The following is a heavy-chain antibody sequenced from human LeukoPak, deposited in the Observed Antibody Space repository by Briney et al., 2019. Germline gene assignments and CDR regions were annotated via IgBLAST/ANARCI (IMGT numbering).Heavy chain of an antibody. Sequence: SETLSLTCAVYGGSFSDFYWSWIRQSPGKGLEWIGEINHSGSTDDSPSLKSRVTISVDTSKNQFSLRLNSVTAADTAVYYCARGLSGIFVRTYMDVWGKGTTVTVSS. CDR2: INHSGST. V-gene: IGHV4-34*01. CDR3: ARGLSGIFVRTYMDV. D-gene: IGHD1-14*01. J-gene: IGHJ6*03. CDR1: GGSFSDFY.